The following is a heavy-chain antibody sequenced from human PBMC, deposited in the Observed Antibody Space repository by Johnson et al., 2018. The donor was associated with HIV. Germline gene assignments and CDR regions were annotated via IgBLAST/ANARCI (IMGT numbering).Heavy chain of an antibody. CDR3: TTTSSSGYTNSYAFDI. J-gene: IGHJ3*02. D-gene: IGHD6-6*01. V-gene: IGHV3-64*01. CDR2: ISSNGGST. Sequence: VQLVESGGGLVQPGGSLRLSCAASGFTFSSYAMHWVRQAPGKGLDYVSAISSNGGSTYYANSVKGRFTISRDNSKNTLYLQMNSLKTEDTAVYYCTTTSSSGYTNSYAFDIWGQGTMVTVSS. CDR1: GFTFSSYA.